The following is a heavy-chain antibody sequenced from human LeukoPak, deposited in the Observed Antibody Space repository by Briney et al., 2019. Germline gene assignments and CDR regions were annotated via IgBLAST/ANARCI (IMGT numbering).Heavy chain of an antibody. V-gene: IGHV4-59*01. Sequence: SETLSLTCTVSGGSISSYYWSWIRQPPGKGLEWIGYIYYSGRTNYNPALRSRVTMSVDTSKNQFSLKLSSVTAADTAVYYCARSYGLEPFDIGGQGTMVTVSS. J-gene: IGHJ3*02. CDR3: ARSYGLEPFDI. D-gene: IGHD3-10*01. CDR1: GGSISSYY. CDR2: IYYSGRT.